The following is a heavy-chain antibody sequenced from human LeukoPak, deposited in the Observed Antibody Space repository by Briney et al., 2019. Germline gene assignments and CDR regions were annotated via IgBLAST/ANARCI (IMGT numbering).Heavy chain of an antibody. Sequence: SETLSLTCTVSGGPISSNYWSWIRQPPGKGLEWIGCIYYSGSTNYNPSLKSRVTISVDRPKNQFSLKLSFVTAADTAVYYCARGTPGGSYWGQGTLVTVSS. J-gene: IGHJ4*02. V-gene: IGHV4-59*01. D-gene: IGHD3-16*01. CDR1: GGPISSNY. CDR3: ARGTPGGSY. CDR2: IYYSGST.